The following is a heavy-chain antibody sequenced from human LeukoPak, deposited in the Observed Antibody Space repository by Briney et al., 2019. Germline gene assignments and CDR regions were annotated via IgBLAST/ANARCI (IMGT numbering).Heavy chain of an antibody. Sequence: GGSLRLSCAASGFIFSSYWMSWVRQAPGKGLEWVANIKQDGSEKYCVDSVKGRFTISRDNAKNSLYLQMNSLRAEDTAVYYCARHDYGTTGFFYYYYMDVWGKGTTVTVSS. CDR3: ARHDYGTTGFFYYYYMDV. V-gene: IGHV3-7*01. CDR2: IKQDGSEK. CDR1: GFIFSSYW. D-gene: IGHD4-17*01. J-gene: IGHJ6*03.